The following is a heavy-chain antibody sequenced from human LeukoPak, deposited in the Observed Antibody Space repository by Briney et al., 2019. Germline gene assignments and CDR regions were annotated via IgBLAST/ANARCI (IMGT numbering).Heavy chain of an antibody. CDR2: IRYDGSNK. CDR3: AKGKTLRRVVVAATPFDY. D-gene: IGHD2-15*01. V-gene: IGHV3-30*02. Sequence: PGGSLRLSCAASGFTFSSYGMHWVRQAPGKGLEWVAFIRYDGSNKYYADSVKGRFTISRDNSKNTLYLQMNSLRAEDTAVYYCAKGKTLRRVVVAATPFDYWGQGTLVTVSS. CDR1: GFTFSSYG. J-gene: IGHJ4*02.